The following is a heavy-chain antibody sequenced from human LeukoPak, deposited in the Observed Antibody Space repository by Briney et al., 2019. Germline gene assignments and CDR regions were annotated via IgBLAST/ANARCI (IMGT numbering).Heavy chain of an antibody. CDR1: GFTVSSNY. J-gene: IGHJ3*02. CDR2: IYSGGST. CDR3: AKDLASSGAAYAAFDI. V-gene: IGHV3-53*01. D-gene: IGHD1-26*01. Sequence: PGGSLRLSCAASGFTVSSNYMSWVRQAPGKGLEWVSVIYSGGSTYYTDSMKGRFTISRDNSKNTLYLQMNSLRAEDTALYYCAKDLASSGAAYAAFDIWGHGTMVTVSS.